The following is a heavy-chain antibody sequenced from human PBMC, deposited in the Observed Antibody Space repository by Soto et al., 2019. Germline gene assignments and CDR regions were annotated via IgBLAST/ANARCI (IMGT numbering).Heavy chain of an antibody. CDR1: GGSISSSSYY. D-gene: IGHD3-3*01. V-gene: IGHV4-39*01. CDR2: IYYSGST. Sequence: QLQLQESGPGLVKPSETLSLTCTVSGGSISSSSYYWGWIRQPPGKGLEWIGSIYYSGSTYYNPSLKSGVTISVDTSKNQFSLKLSSVTAADTAVYYCARHVNDFWSGYQGYFDYWGQGTLVTVSS. CDR3: ARHVNDFWSGYQGYFDY. J-gene: IGHJ4*02.